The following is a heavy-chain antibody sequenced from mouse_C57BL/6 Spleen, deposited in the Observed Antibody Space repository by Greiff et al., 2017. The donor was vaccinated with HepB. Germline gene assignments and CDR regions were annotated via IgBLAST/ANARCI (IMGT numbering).Heavy chain of an antibody. D-gene: IGHD1-1*01. CDR3: ATYGSSYDAMDY. CDR2: FHPYNDDT. V-gene: IGHV1-47*01. J-gene: IGHJ4*01. CDR1: GYTFTTYP. Sequence: VQLVESGAELVKPGASVKMSCKASGYTFTTYPIEWMKQNHGKSLEWIGNFHPYNDDTKYNEKFKGKATLTVEKSSSTVYLELSRLTSDDSAVYYCATYGSSYDAMDYWGQGTSVTVSS.